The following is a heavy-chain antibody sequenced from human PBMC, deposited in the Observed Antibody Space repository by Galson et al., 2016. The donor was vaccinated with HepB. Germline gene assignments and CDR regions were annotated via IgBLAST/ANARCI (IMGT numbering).Heavy chain of an antibody. CDR1: GYTFTNYD. Sequence: SVKVSCKASGYTFTNYDINWVRQAPGHGLERMGWVNVDSGDTGYAQRFHGRVTMTRDTSIRTAYMEVSRLTSEDTAVYYCAGMHYYERRAGNWFDPWGQGTLVTVSS. J-gene: IGHJ5*02. CDR2: VNVDSGDT. V-gene: IGHV1-8*01. CDR3: AGMHYYERRAGNWFDP. D-gene: IGHD3-22*01.